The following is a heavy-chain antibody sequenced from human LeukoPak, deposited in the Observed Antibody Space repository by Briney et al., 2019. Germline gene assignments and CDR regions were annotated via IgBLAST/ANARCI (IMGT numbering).Heavy chain of an antibody. Sequence: PGGCLRLSCAASAFTFRTYWMSWFRQAPGKGLEWVGFIRSKAYGGTTEYAASVKGRFTISRDDSKSIAYLQMNSLKTEDTAVYYCTKPYYYDSSGYTQEGPDAFDIWGQGTMVTVSS. CDR3: TKPYYYDSSGYTQEGPDAFDI. CDR1: AFTFRTYW. D-gene: IGHD3-22*01. V-gene: IGHV3-49*03. CDR2: IRSKAYGGTT. J-gene: IGHJ3*02.